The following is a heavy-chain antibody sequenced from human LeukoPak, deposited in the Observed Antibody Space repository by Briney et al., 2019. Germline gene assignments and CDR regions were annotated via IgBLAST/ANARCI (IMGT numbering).Heavy chain of an antibody. CDR1: GYTFSAYY. CDR2: INPISGGT. CDR3: ARKETGNYFDF. V-gene: IGHV1-2*02. J-gene: IGHJ4*02. Sequence: ASVKVSCKASGYTFSAYYIHWVRQAPGQGLEWMGWINPISGGTNFAQKFQGRVTMTRDTSISTVYMELFRLTSDDTAVYYCARKETGNYFDFWGQGTLVTVST. D-gene: IGHD3-10*01.